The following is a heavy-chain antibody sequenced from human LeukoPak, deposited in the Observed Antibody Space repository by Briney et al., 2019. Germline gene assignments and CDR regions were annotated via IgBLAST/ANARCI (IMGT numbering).Heavy chain of an antibody. D-gene: IGHD2-15*01. Sequence: PGGSLRLSCAASGFTFDDYAMHWVRQAPGKGLEWVSAINWNSGTIDYADSVKGRFTISRDNSKNTLYLQMNSLRAEDTAIYYCAKNGDRGAYCSGGSCYPYYYYYIDVWGKGTTVTISS. CDR2: INWNSGTI. J-gene: IGHJ6*03. CDR3: AKNGDRGAYCSGGSCYPYYYYYIDV. V-gene: IGHV3-9*01. CDR1: GFTFDDYA.